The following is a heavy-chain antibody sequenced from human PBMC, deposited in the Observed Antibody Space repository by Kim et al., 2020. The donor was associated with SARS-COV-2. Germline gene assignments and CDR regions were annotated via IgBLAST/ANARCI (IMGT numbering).Heavy chain of an antibody. Sequence: ASVKVSCKASGYTFTSYDINWVRQATGQGLEWMGWMNPNSGNTGYAQKFQGRVTMTRNTSKSTAYMELRSLRSEDTAVYYCADWLGTNYYYYGMDVWGQGTKVTVSS. J-gene: IGHJ6*02. D-gene: IGHD6-19*01. CDR1: GYTFTSYD. V-gene: IGHV1-8*01. CDR2: MNPNSGNT. CDR3: ADWLGTNYYYYGMDV.